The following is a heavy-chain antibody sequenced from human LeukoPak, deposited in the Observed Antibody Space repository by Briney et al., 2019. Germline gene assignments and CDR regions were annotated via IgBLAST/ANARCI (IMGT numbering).Heavy chain of an antibody. Sequence: PGGSLRLSCAASGFTFSSYAMSWVRQAPGKGLEWVSAISGSGGSTYYADSVKGRFTISRDNSKNTLCLQMNSLRAEDTAVYYCAKDRTPGSSRPAPSDYWGQGTLVTVSS. CDR1: GFTFSSYA. J-gene: IGHJ4*02. CDR2: ISGSGGST. D-gene: IGHD6-6*01. V-gene: IGHV3-23*01. CDR3: AKDRTPGSSRPAPSDY.